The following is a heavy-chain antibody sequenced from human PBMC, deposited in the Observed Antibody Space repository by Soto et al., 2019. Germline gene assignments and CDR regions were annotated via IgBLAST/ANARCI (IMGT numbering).Heavy chain of an antibody. V-gene: IGHV4-59*01. Sequence: SETLSLTCTVSGGSISSYYWSWIRQPPGKGLEWIGYIYYSGSTNYNPSLKSRVTISVDTSKNQFSLKLSSVTAADTAVYYCARIVFRFGELDAFDIWGKGTRVTVSS. CDR3: ARIVFRFGELDAFDI. CDR1: GGSISSYY. D-gene: IGHD3-10*01. J-gene: IGHJ3*02. CDR2: IYYSGST.